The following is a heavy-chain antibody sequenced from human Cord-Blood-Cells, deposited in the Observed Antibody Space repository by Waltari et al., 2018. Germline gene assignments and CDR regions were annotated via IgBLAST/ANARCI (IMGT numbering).Heavy chain of an antibody. CDR1: GVTFSSYA. Sequence: QVQLVQSGAEVKKPGSSVKVSCKASGVTFSSYAISWVRQAPGQGLEWMGGIIPIFGTANDAQKFQGRVTITADESTSTAYMELSSLRSEDTAVYYCARGCYYYDSIGYAFDIWGQGTMVTVSS. V-gene: IGHV1-69*01. CDR3: ARGCYYYDSIGYAFDI. J-gene: IGHJ3*02. CDR2: IIPIFGTA. D-gene: IGHD3-22*01.